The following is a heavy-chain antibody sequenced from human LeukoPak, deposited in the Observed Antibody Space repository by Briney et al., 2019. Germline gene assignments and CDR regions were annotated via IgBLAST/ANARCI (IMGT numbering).Heavy chain of an antibody. CDR3: ARQLAAPYYYYYGMDV. CDR2: ISPNSGGT. Sequence: GASVKVSCKASGYTFTGYYMHWVRQAPGQGLEWMGWISPNSGGTNYAQKFQGRVTMTRDTSISTAYMELSRLRSDDTAVYYCARQLAAPYYYYYGMDVWGQGTTVTVSS. D-gene: IGHD2-2*01. J-gene: IGHJ6*02. CDR1: GYTFTGYY. V-gene: IGHV1-2*02.